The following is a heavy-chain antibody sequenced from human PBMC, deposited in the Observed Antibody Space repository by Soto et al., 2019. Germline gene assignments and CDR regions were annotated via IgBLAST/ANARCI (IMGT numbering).Heavy chain of an antibody. CDR2: ISNSGST. J-gene: IGHJ4*02. V-gene: IGHV4-30-4*02. CDR1: GDSIDNDDYY. CDR3: ARGTSWQLPFDY. D-gene: IGHD6-13*01. Sequence: SETLSLTCTVSGDSIDNDDYYWSWIRQPPGKGLEWIGYISNSGSTFHNPSLRGRLSMSIDTSKNQFSLKVSSVTAADTAVYYCARGTSWQLPFDYWGQGTLVTVS.